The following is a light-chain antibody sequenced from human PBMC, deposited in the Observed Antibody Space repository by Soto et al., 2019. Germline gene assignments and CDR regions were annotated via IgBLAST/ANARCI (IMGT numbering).Light chain of an antibody. Sequence: EIEMTQSPATLSASRGERVTLSCRASQGVTTNFAWFQQKPGQAPRLLIYGASTRATGIPARFSGSGSGTEFSLTISSLQSEDFAVYYCQQYNNWPYTFGQGTKLEIK. CDR3: QQYNNWPYT. CDR1: QGVTTN. V-gene: IGKV3-15*01. CDR2: GAS. J-gene: IGKJ2*01.